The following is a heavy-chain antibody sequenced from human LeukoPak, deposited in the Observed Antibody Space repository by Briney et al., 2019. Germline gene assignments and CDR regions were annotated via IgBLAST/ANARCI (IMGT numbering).Heavy chain of an antibody. CDR1: GFTFSSYG. Sequence: PGRSLRLSCAASGFTFSSYGMHWVRQAPGKGLEWVAVIWYDGSNKYYADSVKGRFTISGDNSKNTLYLQMNSLRAEDTAVYYCAKDNGGYSYGSDYWGQGTLVTVSS. CDR3: AKDNGGYSYGSDY. CDR2: IWYDGSNK. D-gene: IGHD5-18*01. V-gene: IGHV3-33*06. J-gene: IGHJ4*02.